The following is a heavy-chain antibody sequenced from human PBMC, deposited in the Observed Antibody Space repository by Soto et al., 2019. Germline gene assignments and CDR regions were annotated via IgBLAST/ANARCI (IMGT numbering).Heavy chain of an antibody. V-gene: IGHV3-23*01. D-gene: IGHD1-7*01. CDR3: AKLPTKRLELRYGLVGYYYMDV. CDR1: GFTFSSYA. J-gene: IGHJ6*03. CDR2: ISGSGGST. Sequence: GGSLRLSCAASGFTFSSYAMSWVRQAPGKGLEWVSAISGSGGSTYYADSVKGRFTISRDNSKNTLYLQMNSLRAEDTAVYYCAKLPTKRLELRYGLVGYYYMDVWGKGTTVTVSS.